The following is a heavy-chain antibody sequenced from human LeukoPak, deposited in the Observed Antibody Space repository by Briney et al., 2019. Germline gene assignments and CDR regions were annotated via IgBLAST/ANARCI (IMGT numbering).Heavy chain of an antibody. J-gene: IGHJ4*02. CDR3: ARDRGYSSSRVDY. Sequence: ASVKVSCKASGYTFTGYYMHWVRQAPGQGLEWMGWINPNSGGTNYAQKFQGRVTMTRDTSISTAYMELSRLRSDDTAVYYCARDRGYSSSRVDYWGQGTLVTVSS. D-gene: IGHD6-13*01. V-gene: IGHV1-2*02. CDR1: GYTFTGYY. CDR2: INPNSGGT.